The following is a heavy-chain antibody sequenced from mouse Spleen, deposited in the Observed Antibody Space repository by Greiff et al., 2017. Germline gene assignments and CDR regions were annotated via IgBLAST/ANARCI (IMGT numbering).Heavy chain of an antibody. Sequence: DVMLVESGGGLVKPGGSLKLSCAASGFTFSSYAMSWVRQTPEKRLEWVATISDGGSYTYYPDNVKGRFTISRDNAKNNLYLQMSHLKSEDTAMYYCAREYGSSYRYFDVWGTGTTVTVSS. CDR3: AREYGSSYRYFDV. CDR2: ISDGGSYT. J-gene: IGHJ1*03. D-gene: IGHD1-1*01. CDR1: GFTFSSYA. V-gene: IGHV5-4*01.